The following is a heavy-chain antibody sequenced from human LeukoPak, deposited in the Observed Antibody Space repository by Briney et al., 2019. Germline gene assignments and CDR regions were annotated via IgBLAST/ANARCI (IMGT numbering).Heavy chain of an antibody. D-gene: IGHD6-19*01. CDR2: INHSGST. V-gene: IGHV4-34*01. J-gene: IGHJ1*01. CDR3: ARSRDYSSGWYGSRGIFQH. CDR1: GGSFSGYY. Sequence: SETLSLTCAVYGGSFSGYYWSWIRQPPGKGLEWIGEINHSGSTNYNPSLKSRVTISVDTSKNQFSLKLSSVTAADTAVYYCARSRDYSSGWYGSRGIFQHWGQGTLVTVSS.